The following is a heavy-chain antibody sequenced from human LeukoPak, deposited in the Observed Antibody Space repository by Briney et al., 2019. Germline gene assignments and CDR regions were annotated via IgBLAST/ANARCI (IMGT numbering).Heavy chain of an antibody. D-gene: IGHD4-23*01. CDR3: ARPPYGGNSVDYYYGMDV. CDR1: GYRFTSYW. J-gene: IGHJ6*02. CDR2: TYPGDSDT. V-gene: IGHV5-51*01. Sequence: HGESLKISCKASGYRFTSYWIGWVRQMPGKGLEWMGITYPGDSDTRYSPSFQGQVTISADKSISTAYLQWSSLKASDTAMYYCARPPYGGNSVDYYYGMDVWGQGTTVTVSS.